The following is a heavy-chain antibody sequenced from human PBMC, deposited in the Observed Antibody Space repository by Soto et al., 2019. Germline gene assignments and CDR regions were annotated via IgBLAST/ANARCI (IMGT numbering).Heavy chain of an antibody. V-gene: IGHV3-33*08. CDR3: ARDGVGATTFFGFLDY. D-gene: IGHD1-26*01. CDR2: IRYDGSDE. J-gene: IGHJ4*02. Sequence: QVQPVESGGGVVQPGGSLRLSCAASASIFKGHGMHWVRQAPGKGLEWVAIIRYDGSDEHYGDSVKGRFTISRDNSKNMLYLQMNSLRAEDTAVYYCARDGVGATTFFGFLDYWGQGTLVTVSS. CDR1: ASIFKGHG.